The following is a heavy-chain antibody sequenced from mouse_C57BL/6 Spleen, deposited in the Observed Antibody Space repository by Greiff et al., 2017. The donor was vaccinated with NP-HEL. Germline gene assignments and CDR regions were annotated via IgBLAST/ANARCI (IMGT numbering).Heavy chain of an antibody. V-gene: IGHV1-53*01. CDR2: INPSNGGT. CDR3: ARDPVPYWYFDV. D-gene: IGHD1-1*01. J-gene: IGHJ1*03. CDR1: GYTFTSYW. Sequence: QVHVKQPGTELVKPGASVKLSCKASGYTFTSYWMHWVKQRPGQGLEWIGNINPSNGGTNYNEKFKSKATLTVDKSSSTAYMQLSSLTSEDSAVYYCARDPVPYWYFDVWGTGTTVTVSS.